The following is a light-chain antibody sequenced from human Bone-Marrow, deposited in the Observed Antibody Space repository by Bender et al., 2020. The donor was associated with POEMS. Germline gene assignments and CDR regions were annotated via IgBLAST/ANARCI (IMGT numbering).Light chain of an antibody. J-gene: IGLJ1*01. CDR1: NIGSKS. V-gene: IGLV3-21*03. CDR3: SSLTTTSPYV. CDR2: DDS. Sequence: VLTQPPSVSVAPGKTAWITCGGNNIGSKSVHWYQQKPGQAPVLVVLDDSDRASGIPERFSGSKSDNTASLIISGLQPEDEGVYYCSSLTTTSPYVFGTGTTVTVL.